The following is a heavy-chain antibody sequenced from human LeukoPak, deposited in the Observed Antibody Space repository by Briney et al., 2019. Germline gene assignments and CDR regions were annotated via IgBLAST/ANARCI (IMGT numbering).Heavy chain of an antibody. J-gene: IGHJ3*02. CDR2: ISSSSSYI. V-gene: IGHV3-21*01. CDR3: ARDSSLYRAFEI. D-gene: IGHD2-2*01. CDR1: GFTFSSYS. Sequence: GGSLRLSCAASGFTFSSYSMNWVRQAPGKGLEWVSSISSSSSYIYYADSVKGRFTISRDNAKNSLYLQMNSLRAEDTAVYYCARDSSLYRAFEIWGQGTMVTVSS.